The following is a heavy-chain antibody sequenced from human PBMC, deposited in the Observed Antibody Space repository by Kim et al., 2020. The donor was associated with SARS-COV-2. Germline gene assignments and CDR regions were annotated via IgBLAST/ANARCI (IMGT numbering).Heavy chain of an antibody. CDR3: ARGDWLWDDY. CDR2: IYYSGST. J-gene: IGHJ4*02. D-gene: IGHD3-9*01. V-gene: IGHV4-61*01. Sequence: SETLSLTCTVSGGSVSSGSYYWSWIRQPPGKGLEWIGYIYYSGSTNYNPSLKSRVTISVDTSKNQFSLKLSSVTAADTAVYYCARGDWLWDDYWGQGTLVTVSS. CDR1: GGSVSSGSYY.